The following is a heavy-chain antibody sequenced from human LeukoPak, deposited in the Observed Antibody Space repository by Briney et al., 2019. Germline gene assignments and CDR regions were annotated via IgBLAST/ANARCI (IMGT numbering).Heavy chain of an antibody. D-gene: IGHD4-23*01. CDR3: ARDAYGGANDAFDI. CDR2: ISTSGTTI. J-gene: IGHJ3*02. CDR1: GFTFSSYE. V-gene: IGHV3-48*03. Sequence: GGSLRLSCEVSGFTFSSYEMNWVRQAPGKGLEWISYISTSGTTIYYGDSVKGRFTISRDNAKNSLYLQMNSLRAEDTAVYYCARDAYGGANDAFDIWGQGTMVTVSS.